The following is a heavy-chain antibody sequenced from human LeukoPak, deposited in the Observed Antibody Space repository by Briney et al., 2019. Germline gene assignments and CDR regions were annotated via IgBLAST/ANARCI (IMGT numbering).Heavy chain of an antibody. CDR2: IIPIFGTA. V-gene: IGHV1-69*01. J-gene: IGHJ6*02. Sequence: SVTVSCKASGGTFSSYAISWVRQAPGQGLEWMGGIIPIFGTANYAQKFQGRVTIAADESTSTAYMELSSLRSEDTAVYYCARAPLRYFDQHLFGSPLPKYYYYGMDVWGQGTTVTVSS. CDR3: ARAPLRYFDQHLFGSPLPKYYYYGMDV. CDR1: GGTFSSYA. D-gene: IGHD3-9*01.